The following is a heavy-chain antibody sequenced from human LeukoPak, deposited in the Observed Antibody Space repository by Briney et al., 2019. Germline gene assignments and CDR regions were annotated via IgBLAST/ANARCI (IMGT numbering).Heavy chain of an antibody. D-gene: IGHD5-12*01. Sequence: ASVTVSCKSCVYSLTNYYLHWVRQPPGQGLEWMGEINLSGGSKSYAQKFQGRITVTRDTSTDTVYMDLSSLRSEDTATYYCARGAPTTRIGAGRFDYWGQGSLLTVAS. J-gene: IGHJ4*02. CDR2: INLSGGSK. CDR3: ARGAPTTRIGAGRFDY. V-gene: IGHV1-46*01. CDR1: VYSLTNYY.